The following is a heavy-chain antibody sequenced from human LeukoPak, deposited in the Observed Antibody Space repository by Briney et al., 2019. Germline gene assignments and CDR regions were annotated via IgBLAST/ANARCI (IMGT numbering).Heavy chain of an antibody. V-gene: IGHV3-15*01. CDR1: GFTFSNAW. CDR2: IKSITDGGAT. D-gene: IGHD3-10*02. Sequence: GGSLRLSCAASGFTFSNAWMSWVRQAPGKGLEWVGRIKSITDGGATDYAAPVKGRFIISRDDSKNTLYLQKNSLKTEDTAVYYCSTAMFDWGQGTLVTVSS. CDR3: STAMFD. J-gene: IGHJ4*02.